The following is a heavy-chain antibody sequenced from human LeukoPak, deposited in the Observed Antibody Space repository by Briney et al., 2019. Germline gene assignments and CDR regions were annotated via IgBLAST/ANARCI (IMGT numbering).Heavy chain of an antibody. V-gene: IGHV3-48*03. CDR3: ARGFGVKGFSSENIWGGSGSYYNPPFDY. D-gene: IGHD3-10*01. CDR2: ISSSGSTI. J-gene: IGHJ4*02. Sequence: GGSLRLSCAASGFTFSSYEMNWVRQAPGKGLEWVSYISSSGSTIYYADSVKGRFTISRDNAKNSLYLQMNSLRAEDTALYYCARGFGVKGFSSENIWGGSGSYYNPPFDYWGQGTLVTVSS. CDR1: GFTFSSYE.